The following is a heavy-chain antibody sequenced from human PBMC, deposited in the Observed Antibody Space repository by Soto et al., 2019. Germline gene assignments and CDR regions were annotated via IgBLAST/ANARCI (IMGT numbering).Heavy chain of an antibody. J-gene: IGHJ4*01. D-gene: IGHD2-21*02. CDR1: GYTFTNYY. CDR2: INSGGGSA. Sequence: QVQLVQSGAEVKKPGASVKLSCKASGYTFTNYYMHWVRQAPGQGLEWMGIINSGGGSATYAQKFLGRVTLTRDTSTSTVDMGLSSVGSDDAAVYDCASGGHGVVVTAAFDNWGHGTLVTVSS. CDR3: ASGGHGVVVTAAFDN. V-gene: IGHV1-46*03.